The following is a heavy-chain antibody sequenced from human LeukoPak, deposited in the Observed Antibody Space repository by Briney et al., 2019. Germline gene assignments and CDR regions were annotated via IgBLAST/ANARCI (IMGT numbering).Heavy chain of an antibody. CDR3: ASSDTAMVDYGMDV. CDR1: GGSFSGYY. CDR2: INHSGST. V-gene: IGHV4-34*01. J-gene: IGHJ6*02. D-gene: IGHD5-18*01. Sequence: SETLSLTCAVYGGSFSGYYWSWIRQPPGKGLEWIGEINHSGSTNYNPSLKSRVTISVDTSKNQFSLKLSSVTAADTAVCYCASSDTAMVDYGMDVWGQGTTVTVSS.